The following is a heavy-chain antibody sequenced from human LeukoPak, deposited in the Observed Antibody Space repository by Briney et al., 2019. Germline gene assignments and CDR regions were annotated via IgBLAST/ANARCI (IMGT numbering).Heavy chain of an antibody. CDR1: GFTFSSYG. D-gene: IGHD3-22*01. CDR2: ISYDGSNK. V-gene: IGHV3-30*18. Sequence: GGSLRLSCAASGFTFSSYGMHWVRQAPGKGPEWVAVISYDGSNKYYADSVKGRFTISRDNSKNTLYLQMNSLRAEDTAVYYCAKDLRDSSGYYYAGYWGQGTLVTVSS. J-gene: IGHJ4*02. CDR3: AKDLRDSSGYYYAGY.